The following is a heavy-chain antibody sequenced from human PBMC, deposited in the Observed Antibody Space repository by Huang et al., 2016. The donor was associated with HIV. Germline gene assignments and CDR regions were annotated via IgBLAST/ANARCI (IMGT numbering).Heavy chain of an antibody. CDR1: GYIFTSYY. CDR2: INPSGRST. D-gene: IGHD2-15*01. CDR3: ARSGGSLDY. J-gene: IGHJ4*02. V-gene: IGHV1-46*01. Sequence: QVQLVQSGAEVKKPGAPVKVSCKASGYIFTSYYMHWVRQAPGQGLEWMGMINPSGRSTTYAQKFQGRVTMTRDTSTSTVYMDLTSLRSEDTAVYYCARSGGSLDYWGQGTLVTVSS.